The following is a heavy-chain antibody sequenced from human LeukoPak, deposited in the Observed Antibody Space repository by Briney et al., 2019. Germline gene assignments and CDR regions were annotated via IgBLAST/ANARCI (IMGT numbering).Heavy chain of an antibody. CDR3: ARGSEWLRADLTY. V-gene: IGHV4-34*01. D-gene: IGHD5-12*01. CDR1: GGSFSGYY. Sequence: PSETLSLTCAVYGGSFSGYYWSWIRQPPGKGLEWIGEINHSGSTNYNPSLKSRVTISVDTSKNQFSLKLSSVTAADTAVYYCARGSEWLRADLTYWGQGTLVTVSS. J-gene: IGHJ4*02. CDR2: INHSGST.